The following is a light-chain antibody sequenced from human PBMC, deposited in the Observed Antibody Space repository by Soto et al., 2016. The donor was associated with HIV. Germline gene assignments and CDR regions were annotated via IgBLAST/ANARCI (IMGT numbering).Light chain of an antibody. CDR3: QQSYSTPYT. J-gene: IGKJ2*01. Sequence: DIQMTQSPSSLSASVGDRVTITCRASQNISNYLNWYQQKPGKAPKLLIYAASSLQSGVPSRFSGSGSGTDFTLTIRNLQPEDFATYSCQQSYSTPYTFGQGTKLEIK. V-gene: IGKV1-39*01. CDR1: QNISNY. CDR2: AAS.